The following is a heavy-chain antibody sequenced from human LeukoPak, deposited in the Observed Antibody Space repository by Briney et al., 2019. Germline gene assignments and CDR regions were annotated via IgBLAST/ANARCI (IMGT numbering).Heavy chain of an antibody. CDR2: INYSGST. D-gene: IGHD3-10*01. J-gene: IGHJ4*02. CDR1: GGSISSYY. V-gene: IGHV4-59*12. CDR3: ARDAGNYRSGGLDY. Sequence: KPSETLSLTCTVSGGSISSYYWSWIRQPPGKGLEWIGFINYSGSTTYNPSLKSRVTISVDTSRNQFSLKLSSVTAADTAVYYCARDAGNYRSGGLDYWGQGTLVTVSS.